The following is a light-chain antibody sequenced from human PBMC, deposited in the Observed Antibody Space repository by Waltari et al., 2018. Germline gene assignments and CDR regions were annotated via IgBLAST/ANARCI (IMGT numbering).Light chain of an antibody. CDR2: LGS. J-gene: IGKJ1*01. Sequence: DIVMTQFPVSLPVTPGEPASISCRSSQSILHSNGNNYLDWYLQKPGQSPQLLIYLGSNRASGVPERFSGSGSGTDFTLKISRVEAEDVGVYYCMQSLQALWTFGPGTKVEFK. CDR3: MQSLQALWT. CDR1: QSILHSNGNNY. V-gene: IGKV2-28*01.